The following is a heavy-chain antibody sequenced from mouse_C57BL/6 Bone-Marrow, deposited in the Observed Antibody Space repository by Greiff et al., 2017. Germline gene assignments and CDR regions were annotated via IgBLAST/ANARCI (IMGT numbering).Heavy chain of an antibody. CDR2: SRNKANDYTT. Sequence: EVKLVESGGGLVQSGRSLRLSCATSGFTFSDFYMEWVRQAPGKGLEWIAASRNKANDYTTEYSASVKGRFIVSRDTSKSILYLQMNALRAEDTAICYCAREYLDYAFDYWGQGTTLTVSS. J-gene: IGHJ2*01. D-gene: IGHD2-4*01. V-gene: IGHV7-1*01. CDR3: AREYLDYAFDY. CDR1: GFTFSDFY.